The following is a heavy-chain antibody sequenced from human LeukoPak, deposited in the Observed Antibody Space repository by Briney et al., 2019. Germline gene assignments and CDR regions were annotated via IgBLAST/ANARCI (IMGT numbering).Heavy chain of an antibody. CDR3: ARGYYYDSSGYYDYYYYMGV. J-gene: IGHJ6*03. D-gene: IGHD3-22*01. CDR2: IYTTGTT. CDR1: GGSITSGTYY. Sequence: SETLSLTCTVSGGSITSGTYYWSWIRQPAGTGLEWIGRIYTTGTTNYNPSLESRVLISLDASNNQFSLKLSSVTAADTAVYYCARGYYYDSSGYYDYYYYMGVWGKGTTVTISS. V-gene: IGHV4-61*02.